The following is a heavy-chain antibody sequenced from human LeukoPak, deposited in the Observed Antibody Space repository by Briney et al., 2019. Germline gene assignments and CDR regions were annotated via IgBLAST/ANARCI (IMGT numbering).Heavy chain of an antibody. D-gene: IGHD1-26*01. CDR2: IYSGGST. CDR1: GFTVSGNY. V-gene: IGHV3-53*01. Sequence: GGSLRLSCAASGFTVSGNYMSWVRQVPGKGLEWVSVIYSGGSTYYADSVKGRFTISRDNSKNTLYLQMNSLRAENTAVYYCARAPYGSGSYPWLDYWGQGTLVTVSS. CDR3: ARAPYGSGSYPWLDY. J-gene: IGHJ4*02.